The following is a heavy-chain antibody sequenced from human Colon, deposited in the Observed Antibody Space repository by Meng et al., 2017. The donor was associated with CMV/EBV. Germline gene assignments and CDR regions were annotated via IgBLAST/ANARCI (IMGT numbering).Heavy chain of an antibody. V-gene: IGHV3-43*01. J-gene: IGHJ6*02. CDR3: VKDRAGVSGSNGMDV. CDR2: ISWDGGST. CDR1: GFTFDDYT. D-gene: IGHD3-10*01. Sequence: GESLKISCAASGFTFDDYTMSWVRQAPGKGLEWVSLISWDGGSTYYADSVKGRFTISRDNRKNSLFLEMNSLRAEDNGLYYCVKDRAGVSGSNGMDVWGQGTTVTVSS.